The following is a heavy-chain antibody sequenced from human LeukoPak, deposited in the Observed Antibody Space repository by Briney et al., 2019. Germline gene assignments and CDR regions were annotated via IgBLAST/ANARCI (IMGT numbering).Heavy chain of an antibody. CDR2: IYHSGST. V-gene: IGHV4-30-2*01. J-gene: IGHJ3*02. Sequence: SETLSLTCGVSGDSIRSSIYYWGWIRQPPGKGLEWIGYIYHSGSTYYNPSLKSRVTISVDRSKNQFSLKLSSVTAADTAVYYCARVLVNAFDIWGQGTMVTVSS. D-gene: IGHD2-8*02. CDR3: ARVLVNAFDI. CDR1: GDSIRSSIYY.